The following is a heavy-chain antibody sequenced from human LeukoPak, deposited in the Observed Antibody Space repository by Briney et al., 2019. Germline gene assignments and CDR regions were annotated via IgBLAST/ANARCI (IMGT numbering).Heavy chain of an antibody. D-gene: IGHD3-9*01. CDR1: GGSFSGYY. J-gene: IGHJ3*02. CDR2: INHSGST. CDR3: ARLRYFDWTDAFDI. V-gene: IGHV4-34*01. Sequence: PSETLSLTCAVYGGSFSGYYWSWIRQPPGKGLEWIREINHSGSTNYNPSLKSRVTISVDTSKNQFSLKLSSVTAADTAVYYCARLRYFDWTDAFDIWGQGTMVTVSS.